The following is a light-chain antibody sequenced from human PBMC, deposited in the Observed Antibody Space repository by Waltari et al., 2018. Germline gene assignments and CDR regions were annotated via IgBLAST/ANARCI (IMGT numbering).Light chain of an antibody. Sequence: QSILTQPPSVSGAPGQRVTISCTGSSPNIGADPEVHWYQDFPGRGPKLLLYGNNHRPSGVPDRFSGSKSGTSASLTITGLQAEDEADYYCQSFDTSLSDGVVFGGGTKV. J-gene: IGLJ2*01. CDR1: SPNIGADPE. CDR3: QSFDTSLSDGVV. CDR2: GNN. V-gene: IGLV1-40*02.